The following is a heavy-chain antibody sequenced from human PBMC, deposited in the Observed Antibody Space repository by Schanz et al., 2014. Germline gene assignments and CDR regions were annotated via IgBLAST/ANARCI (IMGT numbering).Heavy chain of an antibody. CDR2: ISDSGDST. J-gene: IGHJ5*02. D-gene: IGHD6-6*01. V-gene: IGHV3-11*03. CDR3: ARGSSASLSRVWFDL. Sequence: VHLLESGGGLVQPGGSLRLSCAASGFTFSDYYMTWIRQAPGKGLEWVSDISDSGDSTHYADSVKGRFIISRDNAKNSLYLEMNSLRAGDTAFYHCARGSSASLSRVWFDLWGQGTLVTVSS. CDR1: GFTFSDYY.